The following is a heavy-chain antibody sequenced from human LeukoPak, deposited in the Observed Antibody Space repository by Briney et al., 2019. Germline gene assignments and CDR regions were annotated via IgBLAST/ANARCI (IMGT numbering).Heavy chain of an antibody. Sequence: PGRSLRLSCAASGFTFSNYGMHWVRQAPGKGLEWVSSISSSSSYIYYADSVKGRFTISRDNAKNSLYLQMNSLRAEDTAVYFCAREPLYSGYDFGYYFDFWGQGTLVTVSS. D-gene: IGHD5-12*01. J-gene: IGHJ4*02. CDR1: GFTFSNYG. V-gene: IGHV3-21*01. CDR2: ISSSSSYI. CDR3: AREPLYSGYDFGYYFDF.